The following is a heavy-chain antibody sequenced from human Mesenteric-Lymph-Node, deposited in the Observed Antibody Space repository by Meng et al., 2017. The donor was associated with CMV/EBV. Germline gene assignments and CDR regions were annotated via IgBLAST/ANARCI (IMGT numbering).Heavy chain of an antibody. V-gene: IGHV4-31*02. CDR1: SISSGGYY. D-gene: IGHD3-22*01. Sequence: SISSGGYYWSWIRQHPGKGLEWIGYIYYSGSTYYNPSLKSRVTISVDTSKNQFSLKLSSVTAADTAVYYCARGHAGYYDSSGYYGYWGQGTLVTDSS. CDR2: IYYSGST. CDR3: ARGHAGYYDSSGYYGY. J-gene: IGHJ4*02.